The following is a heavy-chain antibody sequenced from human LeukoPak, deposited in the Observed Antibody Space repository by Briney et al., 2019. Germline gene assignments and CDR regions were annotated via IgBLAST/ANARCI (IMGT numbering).Heavy chain of an antibody. V-gene: IGHV4-34*01. CDR3: ARGRSY. CDR1: GGSFSGYY. J-gene: IGHJ4*02. Sequence: SETLSLTCAVYGGSFSGYYWSWIRQPPGKGLEWIGEINHSGSTNYNPSLKSRVTVSVDTSKNQFSLKLSSVTAADTAVYYCARGRSYWGQGTLVTVSS. CDR2: INHSGST.